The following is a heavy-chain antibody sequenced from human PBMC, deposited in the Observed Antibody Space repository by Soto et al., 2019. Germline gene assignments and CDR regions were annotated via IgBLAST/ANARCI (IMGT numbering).Heavy chain of an antibody. CDR1: GFTFSSYS. CDR3: ARGLDYYDSSGYTGPDY. J-gene: IGHJ4*02. Sequence: PGGSLRLSCAASGFTFSSYSMNWVRQAPGKGLEWVSSISSSSSYIYYADSVKGRFTISRDNAKNSLYLQMNSLRAEDTAVYFCARGLDYYDSSGYTGPDYWGQGTLVTVSS. D-gene: IGHD3-22*01. CDR2: ISSSSSYI. V-gene: IGHV3-21*01.